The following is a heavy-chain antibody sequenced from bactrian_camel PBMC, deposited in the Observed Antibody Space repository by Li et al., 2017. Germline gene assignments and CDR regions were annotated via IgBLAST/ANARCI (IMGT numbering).Heavy chain of an antibody. CDR1: GDINTACG. V-gene: IGHV3S54*01. D-gene: IGHD7*01. Sequence: HVQLVESGGGSVQAGGSLELSCVGSGDINTACGMGWFRQAPGKEREGVAGVHSGGGSAYYADSVKGRFTCSQDNAKNTLYLQMNSLKPEDTGIYYCAADVGMMSGDCRPNYWGQGTQVTVS. J-gene: IGHJ4*01. CDR2: VHSGGGSA. CDR3: AADVGMMSGDCRPNY.